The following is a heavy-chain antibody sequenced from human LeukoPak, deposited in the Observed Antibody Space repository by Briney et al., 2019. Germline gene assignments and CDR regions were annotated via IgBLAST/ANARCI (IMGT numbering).Heavy chain of an antibody. J-gene: IGHJ6*02. CDR3: ASQISGYDFWSGYLAPSYGMDV. V-gene: IGHV4-39*01. D-gene: IGHD3-3*01. Sequence: SSETLSLTCTVSGGSISSSSYYWGWIRQPPGKGLEWIGSIYYSGSTYYNPSLKSRVTISVDTSKNQFSLKLSSVTAADTAVHYCASQISGYDFWSGYLAPSYGMDVWGQGTTVTVSS. CDR1: GGSISSSSYY. CDR2: IYYSGST.